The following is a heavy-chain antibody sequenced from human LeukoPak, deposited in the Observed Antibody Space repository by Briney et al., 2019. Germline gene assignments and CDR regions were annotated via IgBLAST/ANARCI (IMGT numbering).Heavy chain of an antibody. Sequence: GGSLRLSCTASGFTFGEDAMSWFRQAPGKGLEWVGFIRTKNNGATAEYAASVKGRFSISRDDSKSIAYLQMNSLKTEDTAVYFCARLIAVVVAASSYFDYWGQGTRVTVSS. CDR3: ARLIAVVVAASSYFDY. D-gene: IGHD2-15*01. J-gene: IGHJ4*02. CDR1: GFTFGEDA. CDR2: IRTKNNGATA. V-gene: IGHV3-49*03.